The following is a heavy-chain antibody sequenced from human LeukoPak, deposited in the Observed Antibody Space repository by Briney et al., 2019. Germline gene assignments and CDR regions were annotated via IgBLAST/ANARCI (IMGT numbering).Heavy chain of an antibody. J-gene: IGHJ6*02. Sequence: GESLKTSCKGSGYSFTSYWIGWVRQMPGKGLEWMGIFYPGDSDTRYSPSFQGQVTISADKSISTAYLQWSSLRSEDTAVYYCARDLRDSSGYYYGMDVWGQGTTVTVSS. CDR2: FYPGDSDT. V-gene: IGHV5-51*01. CDR3: ARDLRDSSGYYYGMDV. D-gene: IGHD3-22*01. CDR1: GYSFTSYW.